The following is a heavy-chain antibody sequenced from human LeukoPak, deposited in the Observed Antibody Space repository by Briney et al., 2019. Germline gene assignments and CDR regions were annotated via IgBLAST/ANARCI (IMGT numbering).Heavy chain of an antibody. V-gene: IGHV1-69*05. CDR1: GGTFSSYA. CDR3: ASNPIFGVAKASYYMDV. CDR2: IIPIFGTA. J-gene: IGHJ6*03. D-gene: IGHD3-3*01. Sequence: ASVKVSCKASGGTFSSYAISWVRQAPGQGLEWMGGIIPIFGTANYAQKFQGRVTITTDESTSTAYMELSSLRSEDTAVYYCASNPIFGVAKASYYMDVWGKGTTVTVSS.